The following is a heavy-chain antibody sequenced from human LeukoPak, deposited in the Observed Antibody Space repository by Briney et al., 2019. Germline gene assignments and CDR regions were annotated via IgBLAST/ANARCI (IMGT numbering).Heavy chain of an antibody. J-gene: IGHJ4*02. V-gene: IGHV4-4*07. CDR2: IYNSGST. D-gene: IGHD6-13*01. CDR1: GGSISSYY. Sequence: PSETLSLTCTVSGGSISSYYWSWFRQPAGKGLEYIGRIYNSGSTNYNPSLKSRVTISVDTPKNQFSLKLTSVTASDSAVYYCASSNWLRDANFDSWGQGTLVTVSS. CDR3: ASSNWLRDANFDS.